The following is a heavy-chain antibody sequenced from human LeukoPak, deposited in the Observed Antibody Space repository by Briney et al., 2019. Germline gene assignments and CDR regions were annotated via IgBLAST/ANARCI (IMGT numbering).Heavy chain of an antibody. CDR1: GYTFTSHY. V-gene: IGHV1-8*01. CDR3: ARVGRTVTRNYYYYGMDV. J-gene: IGHJ6*02. D-gene: IGHD4-17*01. CDR2: MNPHSGNA. Sequence: ASVKVSCKASGYTFTSHYVNWVRQATGQGPEWMRWMNPHSGNADYAQKFQGRVTMTRDTSISTAYMELSRLRSDDTAVYYCARVGRTVTRNYYYYGMDVWGQGTTVTVSS.